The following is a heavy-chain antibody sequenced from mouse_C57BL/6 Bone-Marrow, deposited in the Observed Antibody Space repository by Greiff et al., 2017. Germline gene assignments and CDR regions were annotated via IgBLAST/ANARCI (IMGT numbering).Heavy chain of an antibody. D-gene: IGHD1-1*01. Sequence: QVQLKQPGAELVKPGASVKVSCKASGYTFTSYWMHWVKQRPGQGLEWIGRIHPSDSDTNYNQKFKGKATLTVDKSSSTAYMQLSSLTSEDSAVYYCAIGSSLYYYAMDYWGQGTSVTVSS. J-gene: IGHJ4*01. CDR2: IHPSDSDT. CDR3: AIGSSLYYYAMDY. CDR1: GYTFTSYW. V-gene: IGHV1-74*01.